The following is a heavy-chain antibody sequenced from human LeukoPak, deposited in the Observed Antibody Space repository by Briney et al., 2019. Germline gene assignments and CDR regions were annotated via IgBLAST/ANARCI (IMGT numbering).Heavy chain of an antibody. D-gene: IGHD5-18*01. CDR1: GFTCSSYW. Sequence: GGSLRLSCAASGFTCSSYWMSWVRQAPGKGLEWVANIKQDGSEKYYVDSVKGRFTISRDNAKNSLYLQMNSLRAEDTAVYYCARVGYRYGTGLFDSWGQGTLVTVSS. J-gene: IGHJ4*02. CDR2: IKQDGSEK. V-gene: IGHV3-7*01. CDR3: ARVGYRYGTGLFDS.